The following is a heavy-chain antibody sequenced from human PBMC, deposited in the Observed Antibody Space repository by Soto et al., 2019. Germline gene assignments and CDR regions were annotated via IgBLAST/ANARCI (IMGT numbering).Heavy chain of an antibody. CDR3: ARGPYDFWSGYYGQVDY. D-gene: IGHD3-3*01. V-gene: IGHV3-33*01. J-gene: IGHJ4*02. Sequence: PGGSLRLSCAASGFTFSSYGMHWVRQAPGKGLERVAVIWYDGSNKYYADSVKGRFTISRDNSKNTLYLQMNSLRAEDTAVYYCARGPYDFWSGYYGQVDYWVQGTLVTSPQ. CDR2: IWYDGSNK. CDR1: GFTFSSYG.